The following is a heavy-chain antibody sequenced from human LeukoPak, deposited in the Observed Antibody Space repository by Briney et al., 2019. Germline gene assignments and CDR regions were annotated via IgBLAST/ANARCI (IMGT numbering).Heavy chain of an antibody. CDR1: EFTLNNYW. CDR3: ARAHYSGSQIYHKGVY. V-gene: IGHV3-74*01. CDR2: ISSDGSNI. J-gene: IGHJ4*02. Sequence: GGSLRLSCVASEFTLNNYWLHWVRQAPGKGLVWVSRISSDGSNIRYADSVKGRFTISRDDAKNTLYLQMNSLTAEDTAVYYCARAHYSGSQIYHKGVYWGQGTVVIVSS. D-gene: IGHD3-10*01.